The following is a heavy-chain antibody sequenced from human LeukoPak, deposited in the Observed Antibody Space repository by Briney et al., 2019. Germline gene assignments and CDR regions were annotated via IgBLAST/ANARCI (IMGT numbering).Heavy chain of an antibody. D-gene: IGHD6-6*01. V-gene: IGHV1-2*02. Sequence: ASVKVSCKASGYTFTGYYMHWVRQAPGQGLEGMGGINPNSGGTNYAQKFQGRVTMTRDTSISTAYMELSRLRSDDTAVYYCARENSSSSHYYYYYGMDVWGQGTTVTVSS. CDR1: GYTFTGYY. CDR3: ARENSSSSHYYYYYGMDV. CDR2: INPNSGGT. J-gene: IGHJ6*02.